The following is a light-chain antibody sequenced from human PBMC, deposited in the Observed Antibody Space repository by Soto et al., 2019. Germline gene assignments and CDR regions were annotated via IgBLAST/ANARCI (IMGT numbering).Light chain of an antibody. CDR2: QNN. J-gene: IGLJ2*01. Sequence: QSVLTQPPSASGTPGQRVTISCSGSSSNIGGNYVYWHQHLPGTAPRNLIYQNNQRPSGVPDRFSGSKSGTSASLAISGLRSEDEADYYCVTWDDSLSALVFGGGTKLTVL. CDR1: SSNIGGNY. CDR3: VTWDDSLSALV. V-gene: IGLV1-47*01.